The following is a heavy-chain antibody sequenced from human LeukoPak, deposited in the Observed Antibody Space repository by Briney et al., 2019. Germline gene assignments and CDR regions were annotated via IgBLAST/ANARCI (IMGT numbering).Heavy chain of an antibody. CDR2: INGNGDST. CDR3: AKGPLTRFDY. J-gene: IGHJ4*02. CDR1: GFTFSSYA. Sequence: PGGSLRLSCVASGFTFSSYAMSWVRQAPGKGLERVSAINGNGDSTYYADSVEGRFTISRDNSKNTLYLQVNSLRAEDTAVYYCAKGPLTRFDYWGQGTLVTVSS. V-gene: IGHV3-23*01. D-gene: IGHD4/OR15-4a*01.